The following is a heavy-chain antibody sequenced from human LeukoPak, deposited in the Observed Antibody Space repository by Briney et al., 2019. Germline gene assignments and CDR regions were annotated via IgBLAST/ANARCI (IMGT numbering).Heavy chain of an antibody. J-gene: IGHJ4*02. CDR3: ARGPRYFDY. Sequence: GGSLRLSCAASGFTFSSYAMHWVRQAPGKGLEWVAVISYDGSNKYYADSVKGRFTISRDNSKNTLYLQMNSLRAEDMAVYYCARGPRYFDYWGQGALVTVSS. V-gene: IGHV3-30-3*01. CDR2: ISYDGSNK. CDR1: GFTFSSYA.